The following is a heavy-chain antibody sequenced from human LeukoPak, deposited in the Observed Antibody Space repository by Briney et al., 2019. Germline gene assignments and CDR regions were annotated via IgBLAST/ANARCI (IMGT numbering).Heavy chain of an antibody. CDR1: GFTFSSYS. CDR3: ARGLTVLWFGEFHDAFDI. D-gene: IGHD3-10*01. CDR2: ISSSSSYI. J-gene: IGHJ3*02. Sequence: GGSLRLSCAASGFTFSSYSMNWVRQAPGKGLEWVSSISSSSSYIYYADSLKGRFTISRDNAKNSLYLQMNSLRAEDTATYYCARGLTVLWFGEFHDAFDIWGQGTMVTVSS. V-gene: IGHV3-21*01.